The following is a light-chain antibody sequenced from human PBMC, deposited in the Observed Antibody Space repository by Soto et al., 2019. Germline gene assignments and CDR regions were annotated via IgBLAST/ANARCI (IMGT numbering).Light chain of an antibody. J-gene: IGKJ1*01. V-gene: IGKV3-20*01. CDR1: QSVSSTY. CDR3: QHYGSSRWT. Sequence: EIVLTQSPGTLSLSPGERATLSCRASQSVSSTYLAWYQQKPGQAPRLLIYGASSRATGIPDRFSGSGSGTDFTLTISRLEPEDFEVYYCQHYGSSRWTFGQGTKV. CDR2: GAS.